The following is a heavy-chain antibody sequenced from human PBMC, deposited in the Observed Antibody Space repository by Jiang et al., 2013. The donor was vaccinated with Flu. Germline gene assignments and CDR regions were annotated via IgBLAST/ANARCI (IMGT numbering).Heavy chain of an antibody. J-gene: IGHJ6*02. V-gene: IGHV3-33*08. D-gene: IGHD3-10*01. CDR2: IWYDGSNK. CDR3: ARMNMVRGVIIDYSYGLDV. Sequence: QLVESGGGVVQPGRSLRLSCAASGFTFSRYGMHWVRQAPGKGLEWVAAIWYDGSNKYYADSVKGRFTISRDNSRNTLYMQMNSLRAEDTAVYFCARMNMVRGVIIDYSYGLDVWGRGTTVTVSS. CDR1: GFTFSRYG.